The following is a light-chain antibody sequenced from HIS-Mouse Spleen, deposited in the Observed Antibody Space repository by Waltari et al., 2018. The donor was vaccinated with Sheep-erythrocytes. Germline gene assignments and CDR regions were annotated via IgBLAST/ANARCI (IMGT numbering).Light chain of an antibody. CDR1: SSDVGGYNY. Sequence: QSALTQPRSVSGSPGQSVTISCTGTSSDVGGYNYVSWYQPPPGKAPKLTIYDVSKRPSGVPDRFSGSKSGNTASLTISGLQAEDEADYYCCSYAGSYNHVFATGTKVTVL. J-gene: IGLJ1*01. V-gene: IGLV2-11*01. CDR2: DVS. CDR3: CSYAGSYNHV.